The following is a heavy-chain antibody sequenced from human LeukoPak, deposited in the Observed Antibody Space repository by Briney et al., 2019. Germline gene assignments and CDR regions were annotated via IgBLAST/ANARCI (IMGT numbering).Heavy chain of an antibody. D-gene: IGHD3-16*01. V-gene: IGHV3-23*01. J-gene: IGHJ4*02. CDR2: IGSGADL. CDR1: GFAFGVHA. CDR3: AKDWTPHNRVYDCFDF. Sequence: GGSLRLSCAASGFAFGVHAMSWVRQAPGKGPEWVAAIGSGADLFYAESVKGRFTISRDDPRNTLWLQMNSLRAEDTALYYCAKDWTPHNRVYDCFDFWGQGTQVTVSS.